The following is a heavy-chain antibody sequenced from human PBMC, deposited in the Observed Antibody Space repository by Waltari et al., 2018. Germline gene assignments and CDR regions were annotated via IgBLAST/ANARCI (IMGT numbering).Heavy chain of an antibody. Sequence: QVQLVQSGAEVKKPGASVKVSCKASGYTFTGYYMHWVRQAPGQGLEWMGWINPNSGGKNYAQKFQGRVTMTRDTSISTAYMELSRLRSDDTAVYYCARGVHSSSAVPGAFDIWGQGTMVTVSS. J-gene: IGHJ3*02. CDR1: GYTFTGYY. CDR2: INPNSGGK. CDR3: ARGVHSSSAVPGAFDI. V-gene: IGHV1-2*02. D-gene: IGHD6-6*01.